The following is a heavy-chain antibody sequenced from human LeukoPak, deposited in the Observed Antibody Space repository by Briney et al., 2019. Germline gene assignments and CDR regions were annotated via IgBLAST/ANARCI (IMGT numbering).Heavy chain of an antibody. CDR3: ARDWIEYCGGDCYFDY. V-gene: IGHV3-48*02. D-gene: IGHD2-21*02. Sequence: GGSLRFSCAASGFTFSSYSMNWVRQAPGKGLEWVSYISSSSSTIYYADSVKGRFTISRDNAKNSLYLQMNSLRDEDTAVYYCARDWIEYCGGDCYFDYWGQGTLVTVSS. CDR2: ISSSSSTI. CDR1: GFTFSSYS. J-gene: IGHJ4*02.